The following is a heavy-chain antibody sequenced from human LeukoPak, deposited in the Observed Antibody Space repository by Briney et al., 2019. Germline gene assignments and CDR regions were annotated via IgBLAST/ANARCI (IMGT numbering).Heavy chain of an antibody. CDR1: GFTFSSYA. CDR2: ISGSGGST. Sequence: GGSLRLSCADSGFTFSSYAMSWVRQVPGKGLEWVSAISGSGGSTYYADSVKGRFTISRDNSKNKLYLQMNSLRGDDTAVYYCARDRRTKVSDLSDAFDIWGQGTMVTVSS. J-gene: IGHJ3*02. V-gene: IGHV3-23*01. CDR3: ARDRRTKVSDLSDAFDI. D-gene: IGHD1-14*01.